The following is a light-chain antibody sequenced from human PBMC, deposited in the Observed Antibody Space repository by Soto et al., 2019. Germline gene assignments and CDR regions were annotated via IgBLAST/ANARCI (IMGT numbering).Light chain of an antibody. CDR1: SSDVGGSNY. V-gene: IGLV2-8*01. CDR3: SSYAGSNNFGV. Sequence: QSALTQPPSASGSPGQSVTISCTGTSSDVGGSNYVSWYQQHPGKAPKLMIYEVSKRPSGVPDRFSGSKSGNTASLTVSGLHAEYEAYYYCSSYAGSNNFGVFGTGTKLTVL. J-gene: IGLJ1*01. CDR2: EVS.